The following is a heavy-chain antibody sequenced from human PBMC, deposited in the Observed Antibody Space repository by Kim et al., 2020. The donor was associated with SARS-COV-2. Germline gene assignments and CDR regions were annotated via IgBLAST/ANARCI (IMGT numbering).Heavy chain of an antibody. CDR3: AKDILRGVTGPGMDI. CDR2: ISWNSGSI. J-gene: IGHJ6*02. Sequence: GGSLRLSCAASGFTFDDYAMHWVRQAPGKGLEWVSGISWNSGSIGYADSVKGRFTISRDNAKNSLYLQMNSLRAEDTALYYCAKDILRGVTGPGMDIWGQGTTVTVSS. D-gene: IGHD3-10*01. CDR1: GFTFDDYA. V-gene: IGHV3-9*01.